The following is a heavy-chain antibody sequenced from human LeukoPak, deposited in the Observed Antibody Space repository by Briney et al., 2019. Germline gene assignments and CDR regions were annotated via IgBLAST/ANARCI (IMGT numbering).Heavy chain of an antibody. J-gene: IGHJ4*02. CDR3: AKAITMIVITPGY. CDR1: GFTFSSYA. D-gene: IGHD3-22*01. CDR2: ISGTGGST. V-gene: IGHV3-23*01. Sequence: GGSLRLSCAASGFTFSSYAMSWVCQAPGKGLEWVSAISGTGGSTYYADSVKGRFTISRDNSKNTLYLQMNSLRADDTAVYYCAKAITMIVITPGYWGQGTLVTVSS.